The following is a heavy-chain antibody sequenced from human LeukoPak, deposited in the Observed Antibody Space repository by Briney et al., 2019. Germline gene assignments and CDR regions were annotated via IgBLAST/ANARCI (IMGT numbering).Heavy chain of an antibody. CDR1: GFSFGDYS. D-gene: IGHD6-25*01. V-gene: IGHV3-48*02. CDR3: ARDSGCAFET. Sequence: GGSLRLSCAASGFSFGDYSMYWVRQAPGKGPEWVSCISHSGSTVYYADSVKGRFTNSRDNAKNSVYLHMNSQRDEDTAVYYCARDSGCAFETWGQGTMVTVSS. J-gene: IGHJ3*02. CDR2: ISHSGSTV.